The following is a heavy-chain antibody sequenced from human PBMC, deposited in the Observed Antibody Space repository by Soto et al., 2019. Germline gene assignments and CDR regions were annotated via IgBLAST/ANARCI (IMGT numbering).Heavy chain of an antibody. CDR3: ARLRDQWRQSDY. J-gene: IGHJ4*02. D-gene: IGHD2-8*01. Sequence: QVQLQQWGAGLLKPSETLSLTCAVYGGSFSGYYWSWIRQPPGKGLEWIGEINHSGSTNHNPSLKSRVTISVDTSKNQFSLKLSSVTAADTAVYYCARLRDQWRQSDYWGQGTLVTVSS. CDR2: INHSGST. CDR1: GGSFSGYY. V-gene: IGHV4-34*01.